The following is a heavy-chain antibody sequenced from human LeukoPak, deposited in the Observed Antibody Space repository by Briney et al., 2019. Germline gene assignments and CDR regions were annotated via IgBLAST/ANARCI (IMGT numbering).Heavy chain of an antibody. CDR1: GHTFTSYY. CDR2: INPSGGST. D-gene: IGHD6-13*01. CDR3: AKAAAGRTTDMDV. J-gene: IGHJ6*03. Sequence: ASVKVSCKASGHTFTSYYMHWVRQAPGQGLEWMGIINPSGGSTSYAQKFQGRVTMTRDTSTSTVYMELSSLRSEDTAVYYCAKAAAGRTTDMDVWGKGTTVTVSS. V-gene: IGHV1-46*01.